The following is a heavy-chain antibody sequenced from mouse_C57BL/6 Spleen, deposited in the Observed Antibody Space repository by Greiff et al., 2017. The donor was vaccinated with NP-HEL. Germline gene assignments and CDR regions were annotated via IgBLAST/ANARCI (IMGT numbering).Heavy chain of an antibody. CDR3: ARPPYYYGSSPLAY. J-gene: IGHJ3*01. Sequence: EVNLVESGGGLVKPGGSLKLSCAASGFTFSDYGMHWVRQAPEKGLEWVAYISSGSSTIYYADTVKGRFTISRDNAKNTLFLQMTSLRSEDTAMYYCARPPYYYGSSPLAYWGQGTLVTVSA. V-gene: IGHV5-17*01. D-gene: IGHD1-1*01. CDR1: GFTFSDYG. CDR2: ISSGSSTI.